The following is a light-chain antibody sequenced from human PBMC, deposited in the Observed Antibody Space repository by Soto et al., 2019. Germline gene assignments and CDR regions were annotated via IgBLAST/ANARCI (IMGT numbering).Light chain of an antibody. V-gene: IGKV3-15*01. CDR2: GAS. CDR3: QQRSDWPWT. CDR1: QSVITN. J-gene: IGKJ1*01. Sequence: EVVLTQSPATLSVSPGDRATLSCRASQSVITNLAWYQQKSGQAPRLLIFGASTRATGVPARFSGSGSGTEFTLTISSLEPEDFAVYYCQQRSDWPWTFGQGTKVDIK.